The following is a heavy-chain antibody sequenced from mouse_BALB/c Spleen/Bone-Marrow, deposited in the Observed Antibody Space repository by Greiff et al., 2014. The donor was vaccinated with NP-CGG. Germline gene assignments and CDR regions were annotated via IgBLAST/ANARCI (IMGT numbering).Heavy chain of an antibody. CDR3: ARYVYGSSYYAMDY. J-gene: IGHJ4*01. CDR1: GYTFTDYA. CDR2: ISTYSGNT. Sequence: VHLVESGPELVRPGVSVKISCKGSGYTFTDYAMHWVKQSHAKSLEWIGVISTYSGNTNYNQKFKGKATMTVDKSSSTAYMELARLTSEDSAIYYCARYVYGSSYYAMDYWGQGTSVTVAS. D-gene: IGHD1-1*01. V-gene: IGHV1-67*01.